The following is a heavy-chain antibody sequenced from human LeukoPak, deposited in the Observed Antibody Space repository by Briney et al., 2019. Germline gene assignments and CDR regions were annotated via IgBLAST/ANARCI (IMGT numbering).Heavy chain of an antibody. CDR2: ISHSGCT. CDR3: ARAYHNWYFDL. D-gene: IGHD2-2*01. V-gene: IGHV4-34*01. Sequence: SETLSLTCAVYGGSFSGYYWIWIRQPPGKGLEWIGEISHSGCTNYNSSLKSRVTISLDTSKNQFSLKLSSVTAADTAVYYCARAYHNWYFDLWGRGTLVTVSS. J-gene: IGHJ2*01. CDR1: GGSFSGYY.